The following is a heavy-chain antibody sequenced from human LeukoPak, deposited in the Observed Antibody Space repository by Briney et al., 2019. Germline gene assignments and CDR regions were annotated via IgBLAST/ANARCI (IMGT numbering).Heavy chain of an antibody. CDR2: ISGSGGST. CDR3: AKAPLSGSGSYHFDY. CDR1: GFTFSSYA. V-gene: IGHV3-23*01. J-gene: IGHJ4*02. D-gene: IGHD3-10*01. Sequence: TGGSLRLSCAASGFTFSSYAMSWVRQAPGKGLEWVSAISGSGGSTYYADSVKGRFTISRDNSKNTLYLQMNSLRAEDTAVYYCAKAPLSGSGSYHFDYWGQGTLVTVSS.